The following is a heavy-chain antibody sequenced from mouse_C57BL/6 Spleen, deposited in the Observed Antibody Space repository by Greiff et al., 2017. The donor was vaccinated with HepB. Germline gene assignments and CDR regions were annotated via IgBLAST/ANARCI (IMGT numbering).Heavy chain of an antibody. CDR2: IYPRSGNT. D-gene: IGHD1-1*01. Sequence: QVHVKQSGAELARPGASVKLSCKASGYTFTSYGISWVKQRTGQGLEWIGEIYPRSGNTYYNEKFKGKATLTADKSSSTAYMELRSLTSEDSAVYVCARSGGSSFDYWGQGTTLTVSS. CDR3: ARSGGSSFDY. J-gene: IGHJ2*01. V-gene: IGHV1-81*01. CDR1: GYTFTSYG.